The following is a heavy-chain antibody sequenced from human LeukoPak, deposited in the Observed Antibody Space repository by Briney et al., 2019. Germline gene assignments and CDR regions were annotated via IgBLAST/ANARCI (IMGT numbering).Heavy chain of an antibody. J-gene: IGHJ4*02. V-gene: IGHV3-33*06. CDR3: AKDWGYTTMVSYYFDY. CDR1: AVTFSGYG. Sequence: GGSLRLSCAASAVTFSGYGMHWVRQAPDKGLEWVAVIWYDGNNKYYADSVKGRFTISRDNSKNTLYLQMNSLRVEDTAVYYCAKDWGYTTMVSYYFDYWGQGALVTVSS. D-gene: IGHD5-18*01. CDR2: IWYDGNNK.